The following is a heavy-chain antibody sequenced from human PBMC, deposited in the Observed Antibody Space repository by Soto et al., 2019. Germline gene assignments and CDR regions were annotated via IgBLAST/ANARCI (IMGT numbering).Heavy chain of an antibody. Sequence: PSETLSLTCVVSGGSIRSNDYYWDWIRQPPGKGLEWIGTVPYSGITHYNPSLKSRVTMSVDTSKTQHSLKVNCVPAADTAVHSCARHARSSRYEGAQNIWDQETVLTVSS. CDR2: VPYSGIT. J-gene: IGHJ4*03. D-gene: IGHD5-12*01. V-gene: IGHV4-39*01. CDR3: ARHARSSRYEGAQNI. CDR1: GGSIRSNDYY.